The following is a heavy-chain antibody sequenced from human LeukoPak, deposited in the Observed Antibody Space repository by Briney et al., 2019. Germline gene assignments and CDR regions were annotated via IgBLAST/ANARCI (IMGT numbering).Heavy chain of an antibody. Sequence: GRSLRLSCAASGFTFSSYAMHWVRQAPGKGLEWVAVISYDGSNKYYADSVKGRFTISRDNSKNTLYLQMNSLRAEDTAVYYCAKDFRPYCSSTSCYDSGGMDVWGKGTTVTVSS. CDR2: ISYDGSNK. CDR3: AKDFRPYCSSTSCYDSGGMDV. D-gene: IGHD2-2*01. J-gene: IGHJ6*04. V-gene: IGHV3-30*04. CDR1: GFTFSSYA.